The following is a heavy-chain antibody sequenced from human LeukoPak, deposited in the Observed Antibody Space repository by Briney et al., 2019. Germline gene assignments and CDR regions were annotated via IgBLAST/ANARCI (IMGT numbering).Heavy chain of an antibody. J-gene: IGHJ4*02. CDR3: ARRPRWLPTNFDY. D-gene: IGHD5-24*01. V-gene: IGHV4-39*07. CDR1: GGSISSSSYY. CDR2: IYYSGTT. Sequence: KPSETLSLTCTVSGGSISSSSYYWGWIRQPPGKGQEWIGSIYYSGTTNYNPSLKSRVTISVDTSKNQFSLKLSSVTAADTAVYYCARRPRWLPTNFDYWGQGTLVTVSS.